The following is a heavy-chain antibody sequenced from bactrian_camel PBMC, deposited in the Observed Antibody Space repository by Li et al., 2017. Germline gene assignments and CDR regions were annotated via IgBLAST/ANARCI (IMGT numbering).Heavy chain of an antibody. D-gene: IGHD7*01. J-gene: IGHJ4*01. CDR2: IYSGDDST. V-gene: IGHV3S19*01. CDR1: GFTFSNHF. Sequence: VQLVESGGGLVQPGGSLRLSCAASGFTFSNHFMHWVRQAPGKGLVWVSSIYSGDDSTKSADSVKGRFTISRDNAKNTLYLQMNSLKPEDTAMYSCAVRANAYSTAGTFCRWCGSYWGQGTQVTVS. CDR3: AVRANAYSTAGTFCRWCGSY.